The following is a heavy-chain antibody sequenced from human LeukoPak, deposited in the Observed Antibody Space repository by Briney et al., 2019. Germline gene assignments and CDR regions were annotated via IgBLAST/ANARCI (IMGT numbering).Heavy chain of an antibody. D-gene: IGHD6-19*01. Sequence: ASVKVSCKSSGYTFTGYYMHWVRQAPGQGLEWMGWINPNSGGTNYAQKFQGRVTMTRDTSITTAYMELSRLRSDDTAVYYCARVVAGNWFDPWGQGTLVTVSS. V-gene: IGHV1-2*02. CDR1: GYTFTGYY. CDR2: INPNSGGT. J-gene: IGHJ5*02. CDR3: ARVVAGNWFDP.